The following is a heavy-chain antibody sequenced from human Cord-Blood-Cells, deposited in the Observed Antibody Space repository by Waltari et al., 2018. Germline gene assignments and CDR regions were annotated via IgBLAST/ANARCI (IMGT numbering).Heavy chain of an antibody. CDR1: GGSFSGYY. D-gene: IGHD3-10*01. V-gene: IGHV4-34*01. CDR2: INHSGST. J-gene: IGHJ4*02. Sequence: QVQLQQWGAGLLKPSETLSLTCAVYGGSFSGYYWIWIRQPPGKGLEWIGEINHSGSTNYNPSLKSRVTISVDTSKNQFSLKLSSVTAADTAVYYCARGLSITMVRGVNRGYFDYWGQGTLVTVSS. CDR3: ARGLSITMVRGVNRGYFDY.